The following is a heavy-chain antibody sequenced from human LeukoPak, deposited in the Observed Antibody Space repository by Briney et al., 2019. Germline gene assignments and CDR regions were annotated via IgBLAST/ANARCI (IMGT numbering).Heavy chain of an antibody. CDR1: GYTFTSYD. J-gene: IGHJ4*02. CDR3: ARQDTYYYDSSGYDY. CDR2: MNPNSGNT. D-gene: IGHD3-22*01. Sequence: ASVKVSCKASGYTFTSYDINWVRQATGHGLKGMGWMNPNSGNTGYAPKFQGRVTITRNYTIRTAYMELSSLRSEDTAVYYCARQDTYYYDSSGYDYWGQGTLVTVSS. V-gene: IGHV1-8*03.